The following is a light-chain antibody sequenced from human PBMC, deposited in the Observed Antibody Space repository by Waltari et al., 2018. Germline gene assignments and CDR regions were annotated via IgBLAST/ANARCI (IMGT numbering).Light chain of an antibody. V-gene: IGKV3-20*01. CDR3: QQYDGSILT. Sequence: IVLTQSPDTLSLSPGQRATLSCRASQTINNNSLVWYKQKPGQAPRLLIHGASSRATGFPDRFSGSGSGTDFTLTISRLEPEDVAVYYCQQYDGSILTFGGGTKVEI. J-gene: IGKJ4*01. CDR1: QTINNNS. CDR2: GAS.